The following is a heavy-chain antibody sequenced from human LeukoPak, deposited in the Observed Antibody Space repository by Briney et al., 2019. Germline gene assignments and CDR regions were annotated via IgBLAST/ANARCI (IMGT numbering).Heavy chain of an antibody. CDR1: GYTYTSYA. Sequence: ASVTVSCTASGYTYTSYAMNWVRQAPGQGLEWMGWINPNSGGTNYAQRFQGGVTMTRDTSISTAYMELSRLRSDDTAVYYCARSEPGIAVAGMVDYWGQGTLVTVSS. V-gene: IGHV1-2*02. J-gene: IGHJ4*02. CDR2: INPNSGGT. CDR3: ARSEPGIAVAGMVDY. D-gene: IGHD6-19*01.